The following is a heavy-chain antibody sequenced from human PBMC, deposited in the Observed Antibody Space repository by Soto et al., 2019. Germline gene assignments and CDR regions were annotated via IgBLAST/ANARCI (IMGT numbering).Heavy chain of an antibody. D-gene: IGHD5-12*01. CDR3: ARSLRGYSGYSGY. CDR2: ISSSGSDT. Sequence: QVQLVESGGGLVKPGGCLRLSCAASGFTFSDYYMSWIRQAPGKGLEWVSYISSSGSDTNYADSVKGRFTVSRDDAKNSLYLQMNSLRAEDTAVYYCARSLRGYSGYSGYWGQGTLVTVSS. J-gene: IGHJ4*02. CDR1: GFTFSDYY. V-gene: IGHV3-11*05.